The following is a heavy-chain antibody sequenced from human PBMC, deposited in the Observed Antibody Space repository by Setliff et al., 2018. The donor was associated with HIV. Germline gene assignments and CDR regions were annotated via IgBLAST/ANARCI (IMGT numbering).Heavy chain of an antibody. D-gene: IGHD6-25*01. CDR3: ARMSVSAAVYFDS. V-gene: IGHV4-38-2*01. Sequence: SETLSLTCDVSSHSINSGYYWGWIRQPPGKGLEWIGSINHSGTSYYNPSLKSRVTISIDTSRNQFSLKLRSVTAADTAVFYCARMSVSAAVYFDSWGQGTLVTVSS. J-gene: IGHJ4*02. CDR1: SHSINSGYY. CDR2: INHSGTS.